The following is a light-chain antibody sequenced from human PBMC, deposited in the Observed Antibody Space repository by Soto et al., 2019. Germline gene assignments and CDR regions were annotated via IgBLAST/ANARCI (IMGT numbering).Light chain of an antibody. J-gene: IGKJ1*01. CDR2: SAS. CDR3: QQTYSFPRT. Sequence: DVQMTQSPSSRSASVGDGGTIACRSSQTVSKFVNWYQQKPGKVPDLLIYSASTLYSGVPSRFTGSGSATEFTLTISNLQPEDFETYYCQQTYSFPRTFAQGTKVDIK. V-gene: IGKV1-39*01. CDR1: QTVSKF.